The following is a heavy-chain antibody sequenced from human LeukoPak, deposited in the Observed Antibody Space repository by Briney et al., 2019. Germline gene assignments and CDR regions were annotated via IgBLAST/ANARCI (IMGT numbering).Heavy chain of an antibody. CDR2: IYYSGST. D-gene: IGHD2-15*01. CDR1: GGSISSRVHY. Sequence: PSETLSLTCSVSGGSISSRVHYWGWIRQPPGKGLEWIGSIYYSGSTYYNPSLTSRVTISMDMSKNQFSLNLNSVTATDTAVYYCTRRSHCEGGSCPPVWGQGTTVTVSS. J-gene: IGHJ6*02. V-gene: IGHV4-39*01. CDR3: TRRSHCEGGSCPPV.